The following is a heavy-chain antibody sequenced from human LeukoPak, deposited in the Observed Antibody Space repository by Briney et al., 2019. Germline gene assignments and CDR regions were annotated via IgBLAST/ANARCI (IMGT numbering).Heavy chain of an antibody. Sequence: GGSLRLSCAASGFTFSSYGMHWVRQVPGKGLEWVAVIWYDGSNKYYADSVKGRFTISRDNSKNTLSLQMNSLGAEDTAVYYCARNTDDLGIHRDAFDIWGQGTMVTVSS. J-gene: IGHJ3*02. CDR3: ARNTDDLGIHRDAFDI. CDR2: IWYDGSNK. D-gene: IGHD7-27*01. CDR1: GFTFSSYG. V-gene: IGHV3-33*01.